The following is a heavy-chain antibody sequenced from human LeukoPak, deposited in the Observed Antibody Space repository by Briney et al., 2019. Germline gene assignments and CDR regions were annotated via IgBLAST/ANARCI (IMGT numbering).Heavy chain of an antibody. CDR3: ARGIDSASPPLGTFEI. D-gene: IGHD1-26*01. J-gene: IGHJ3*02. V-gene: IGHV1-18*04. CDR2: ISAYNGNT. Sequence: ASVKVSCKASGYTFTSYGITWVRQAPGQGLEWVGWISAYNGNTNYEQKLQGRVTMTRDTSTSTVYMELSSLRSDDTAVYYCARGIDSASPPLGTFEIWGQGTVVTVSS. CDR1: GYTFTSYG.